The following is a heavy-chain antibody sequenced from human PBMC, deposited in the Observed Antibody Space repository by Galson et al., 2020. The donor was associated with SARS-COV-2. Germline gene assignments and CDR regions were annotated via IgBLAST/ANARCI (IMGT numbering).Heavy chain of an antibody. CDR1: GGSISKSFYS. CDR3: ARRGEASDQVPTLYNWLDR. V-gene: IGHV4-39*02. J-gene: IGHJ5*02. D-gene: IGHD3-16*01. Sequence: PETLSLTCTVSGGSISKSFYSWGWIRQSPGKGLEWHGRIYFNGSTYNTPSLKSRVTISVDTSNNHFSLRLTSVTAADTAVYYCARRGEASDQVPTLYNWLDRWGQGTLVTVSS. CDR2: IYFNGST.